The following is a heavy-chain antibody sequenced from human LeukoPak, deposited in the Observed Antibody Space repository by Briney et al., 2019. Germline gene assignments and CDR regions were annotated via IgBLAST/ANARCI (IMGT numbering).Heavy chain of an antibody. CDR2: INHSGST. Sequence: PSETLSLTCAVYGGSFSGYYWSWIRQPPGKGLEWIGEINHSGSTNYNPSLKSRVTISVDTSKNQFSLKLSSVTAADTAVYYCARGGAPGYCSSTSRQCFGYYFDYWGQGTLVTVSS. CDR3: ARGGAPGYCSSTSRQCFGYYFDY. D-gene: IGHD2-2*03. V-gene: IGHV4-34*01. CDR1: GGSFSGYY. J-gene: IGHJ4*02.